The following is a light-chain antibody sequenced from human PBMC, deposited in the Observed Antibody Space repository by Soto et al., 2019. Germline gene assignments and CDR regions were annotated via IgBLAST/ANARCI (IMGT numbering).Light chain of an antibody. CDR2: VAS. CDR3: QQLYSCPYT. V-gene: IGKV1-9*01. CDR1: QGISTY. J-gene: IGKJ2*01. Sequence: DIQLTQSPSFLSASVGDRVTITCRASQGISTYLAWYQQTSGKAPKLLIYVASTLQSGVPSRFSGSGSGTEFSVTISSLQPEDLAMDYCQQLYSCPYTFGQGTKLEI.